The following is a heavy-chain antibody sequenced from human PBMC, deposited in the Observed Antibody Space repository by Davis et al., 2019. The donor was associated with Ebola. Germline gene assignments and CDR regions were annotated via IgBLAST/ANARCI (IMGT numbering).Heavy chain of an antibody. D-gene: IGHD4-23*01. V-gene: IGHV1-2*06. CDR1: GYTFTGYY. J-gene: IGHJ4*02. Sequence: AASVKVSCKASGYTFTGYYIHWVRQAPGQGLEWVGRINPNSGGTNYAQNFQGRVTMTRDTSISTVYMDLTMLRSDDTAVNYCARDQGDGGNSFVYWGQGTLVTVSS. CDR3: ARDQGDGGNSFVY. CDR2: INPNSGGT.